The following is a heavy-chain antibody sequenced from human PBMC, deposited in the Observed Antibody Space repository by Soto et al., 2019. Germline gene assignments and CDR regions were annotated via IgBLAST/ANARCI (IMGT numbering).Heavy chain of an antibody. CDR3: ARRYGSAIDY. V-gene: IGHV4-59*08. CDR1: GGSISSYY. Sequence: PSETLSLTWTVSGGSISSYYWSWIRQPPGKGLEWIGYIYYSGSTNYNPSLKSRVTISVDTSKNQFSLKLSSVTAADTAVYYCARRYGSAIDYWGQGTLVTVS. J-gene: IGHJ4*02. CDR2: IYYSGST. D-gene: IGHD1-26*01.